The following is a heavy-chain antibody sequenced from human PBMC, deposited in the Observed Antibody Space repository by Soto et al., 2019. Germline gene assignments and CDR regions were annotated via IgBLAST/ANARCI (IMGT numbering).Heavy chain of an antibody. CDR3: ARDFGMIDTYYYYYGMDV. Sequence: GGSLRLSCAASGFTFSSYAMHWVRQAPGKGLEWVAVISYDGSNKYYADSVKGRFTISRDNSKNTLYLQMNSLRAEDTAVYYCARDFGMIDTYYYYYGMDVWGQGTTVTVSS. J-gene: IGHJ6*02. V-gene: IGHV3-30-3*01. CDR1: GFTFSSYA. CDR2: ISYDGSNK. D-gene: IGHD3-22*01.